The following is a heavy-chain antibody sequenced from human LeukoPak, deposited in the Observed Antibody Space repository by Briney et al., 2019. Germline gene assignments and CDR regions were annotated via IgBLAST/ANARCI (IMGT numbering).Heavy chain of an antibody. J-gene: IGHJ4*02. CDR3: AKDWGYCGGDCYPYYFDY. V-gene: IGHV3-23*01. CDR1: XFTFSSYA. Sequence: PGGSLRLSCAASXFTFSSYAMSWVRQAPGKGLEWVSAISGSGGSTYYADSVKGRFTISRDNSKNTLYLQMNSLRAEDTAVYYCAKDWGYCGGDCYPYYFDYWGQGTLVTVSS. D-gene: IGHD2-21*02. CDR2: ISGSGGST.